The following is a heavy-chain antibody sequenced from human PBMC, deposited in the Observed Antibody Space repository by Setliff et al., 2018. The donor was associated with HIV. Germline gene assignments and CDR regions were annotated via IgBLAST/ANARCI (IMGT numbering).Heavy chain of an antibody. V-gene: IGHV4-39*07. CDR1: GGSIGSSSYY. CDR3: ARDPWVRGVIMAPDY. J-gene: IGHJ4*02. CDR2: IYYSGST. Sequence: PSETLSLTCTVSGGSIGSSSYYWGWIRQPPGKGLEWIGTIYYSGSTYYNTSLKSRVTISVDTSKNQFSLKLSSVTAADTAVYYCARDPWVRGVIMAPDYWGQGTLVTVSS. D-gene: IGHD3-10*01.